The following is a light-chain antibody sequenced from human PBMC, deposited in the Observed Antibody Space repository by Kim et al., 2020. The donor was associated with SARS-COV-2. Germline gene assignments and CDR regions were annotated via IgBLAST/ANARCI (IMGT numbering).Light chain of an antibody. CDR3: QSYDSSLSGSV. J-gene: IGLJ2*01. V-gene: IGLV1-40*01. CDR1: SSNIGAGYE. CDR2: DSI. Sequence: QSVLTQPPSVSGAPGQRVTISCAGRSSNIGAGYEVHWYQQLPGTAPKLLIYDSINRPSGVPDRFSGSKSGTSASLAIAGLRTEDEADYYCQSYDSSLSGSVFGGGTQLPS.